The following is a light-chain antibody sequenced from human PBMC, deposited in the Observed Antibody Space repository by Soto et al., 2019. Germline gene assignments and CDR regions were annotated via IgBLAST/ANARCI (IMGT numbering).Light chain of an antibody. Sequence: EIVMTQSPATLSVSPGERATLSCRASQSVSSNLDWYQQKAGLAPRLLIYGASTRAAAIPARFSGSGSGTEFTLTISSLQSEYFAVYYCQQYNYWPGTFGQGTKVEIK. CDR1: QSVSSN. CDR3: QQYNYWPGT. J-gene: IGKJ1*01. CDR2: GAS. V-gene: IGKV3-15*01.